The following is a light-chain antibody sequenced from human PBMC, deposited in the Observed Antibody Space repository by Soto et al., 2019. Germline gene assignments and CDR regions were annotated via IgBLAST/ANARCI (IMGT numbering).Light chain of an antibody. V-gene: IGLV1-47*02. CDR2: SNN. CDR1: SSNIGSNY. CDR3: AAWDDSLSGRYV. J-gene: IGLJ1*01. Sequence: QPVLTQPPSASGTPGQIVAISCSGSSSNIGSNYVYWYQQLPGTAPKLLIYSNNQRPSGVPDRFSGSKSGTSASLAISGLRSEDEADYYCAAWDDSLSGRYVFGTGTKLTVL.